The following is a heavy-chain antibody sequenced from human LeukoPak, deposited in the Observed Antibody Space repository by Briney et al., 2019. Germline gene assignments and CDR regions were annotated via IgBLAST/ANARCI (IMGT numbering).Heavy chain of an antibody. J-gene: IGHJ5*02. D-gene: IGHD3-3*01. V-gene: IGHV2-70*11. CDR1: GFSLSSSGLC. Sequence: SGPTLVNPTQTLTLTCTFSGFSLSSSGLCVSWIRQPPGKALEWLARIDWDDDKYYSTSLKTRLTISKDTSKNQVVLTMSIRDPVDTATYNAVRILEYGINCLDPWGQGTLVTVSS. CDR3: VRILEYGINCLDP. CDR2: IDWDDDK.